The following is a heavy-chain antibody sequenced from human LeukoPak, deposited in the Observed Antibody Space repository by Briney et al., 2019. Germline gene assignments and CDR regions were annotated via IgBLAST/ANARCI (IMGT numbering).Heavy chain of an antibody. D-gene: IGHD6-19*01. CDR3: AKLRLAVAENNLDY. CDR2: IIPIFGTA. V-gene: IGHV1-69*05. Sequence: GASVKVSCKASGGTFSSYAISWVRQAPGQRLEWMAGIIPIFGTANYAQKFQGRVTITTDESTSTAYMELSSLRPEDTAVYYCAKLRLAVAENNLDYWGQGTLVTVSS. CDR1: GGTFSSYA. J-gene: IGHJ4*02.